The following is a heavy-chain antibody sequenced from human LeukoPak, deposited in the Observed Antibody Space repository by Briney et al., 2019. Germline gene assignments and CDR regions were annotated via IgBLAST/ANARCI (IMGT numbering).Heavy chain of an antibody. Sequence: SETLSLTCTVSGGSISSYYWSWIRQPPGKGLEWIGYIYYSGSTNYNPSLKSRVTISVDTSKNQFSLKPSSVTAADTAVYYCARESVAVAVFDYWGQGTLVTVSS. J-gene: IGHJ4*02. CDR2: IYYSGST. V-gene: IGHV4-59*01. D-gene: IGHD6-19*01. CDR3: ARESVAVAVFDY. CDR1: GGSISSYY.